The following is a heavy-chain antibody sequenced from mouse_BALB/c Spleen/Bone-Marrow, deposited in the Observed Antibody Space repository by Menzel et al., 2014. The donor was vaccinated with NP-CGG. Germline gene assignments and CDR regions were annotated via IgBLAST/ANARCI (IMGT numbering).Heavy chain of an antibody. Sequence: EVQGVEPGGGLVQPKGSLKLSCAASGFTFNTYAMNWVRQAPGKGLEWVARIRSENNNFATYYADSVKDRFTISRDDSQSMLYLQMINLKTEDTAMYYCVGYPFAYWGQGTLVTVSA. J-gene: IGHJ3*01. CDR1: GFTFNTYA. D-gene: IGHD2-2*01. V-gene: IGHV10-1*02. CDR2: IRSENNNFAT. CDR3: VGYPFAY.